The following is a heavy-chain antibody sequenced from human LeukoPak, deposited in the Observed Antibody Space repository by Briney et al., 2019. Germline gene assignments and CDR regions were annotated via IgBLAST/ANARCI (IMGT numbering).Heavy chain of an antibody. CDR2: ISTYNGNT. J-gene: IGHJ4*02. Sequence: ASVKVSCKASGYTFTSYGISWVRQAPGQGLEWMGWISTYNGNTNYAQKLQGRVTMTTDTSTSTAYMELRSLRSDDTALYYCARGSGSSWYFYFDYWGQGTLVTVSS. CDR3: ARGSGSSWYFYFDY. CDR1: GYTFTSYG. D-gene: IGHD6-13*01. V-gene: IGHV1-18*01.